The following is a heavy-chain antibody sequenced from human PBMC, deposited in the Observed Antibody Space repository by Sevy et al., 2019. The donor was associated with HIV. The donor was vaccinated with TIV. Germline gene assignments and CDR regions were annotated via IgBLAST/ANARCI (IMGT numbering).Heavy chain of an antibody. V-gene: IGHV3-30*02. CDR3: AGDRKVLLVVYAIPFDVFDI. D-gene: IGHD2-8*02. J-gene: IGHJ3*02. CDR2: IRHDGSDE. Sequence: GGSLRLSCAASGFTFNNYGMHWVRQAPGKGLEWVTFIRHDGSDEYYTDSVKGRFTISRDNSKNTVYLQMNSLRAEDTAVYYWAGDRKVLLVVYAIPFDVFDIWGQGTMVTVSS. CDR1: GFTFNNYG.